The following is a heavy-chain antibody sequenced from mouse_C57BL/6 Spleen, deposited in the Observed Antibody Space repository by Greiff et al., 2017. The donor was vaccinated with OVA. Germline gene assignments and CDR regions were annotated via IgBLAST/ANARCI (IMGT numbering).Heavy chain of an antibody. D-gene: IGHD2-3*01. CDR3: ASGYYARFDY. V-gene: IGHV3-6*01. Sequence: DVQLQESGPGLVKPSQSLSLTCSVTGYSITSGYYWNWLRQFPGNKLEWMGYISYDGSTNYNPSLKNRISITRDTSKNQFFLKLNSVTTEDTATYYCASGYYARFDYWGQGTTLTVSS. CDR2: ISYDGST. J-gene: IGHJ2*01. CDR1: GYSITSGYY.